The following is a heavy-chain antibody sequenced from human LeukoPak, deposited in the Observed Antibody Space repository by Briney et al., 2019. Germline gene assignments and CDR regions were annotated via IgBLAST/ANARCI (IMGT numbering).Heavy chain of an antibody. CDR2: ISYDGSNK. CDR3: ARVSAPRYFDWLSLNWFDP. D-gene: IGHD3-9*01. CDR1: GFTFSSYA. Sequence: PPGGPLRLSCAASGFTFSSYAMHWVRQAPGKGLEWVAVISYDGSNKYYADSVKGRFTISRDNSKNTLYLQMNSLRAEDTAVYYCARVSAPRYFDWLSLNWFDPWGQGTLVTVSS. V-gene: IGHV3-30*04. J-gene: IGHJ5*02.